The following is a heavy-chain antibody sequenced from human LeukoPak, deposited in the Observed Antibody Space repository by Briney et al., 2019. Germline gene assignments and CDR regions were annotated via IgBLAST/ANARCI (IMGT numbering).Heavy chain of an antibody. Sequence: GGSLRLSCAASGFTFSRYTMNWVRQARGKGVEWVSSITSSSSYIYYADSVKGRFAISRDNSKNTMYLQMNSLRAEDTAIYYCAKSGSGYYIWGQGTLVTVSS. J-gene: IGHJ4*02. V-gene: IGHV3-21*04. CDR1: GFTFSRYT. CDR2: ITSSSSYI. D-gene: IGHD3-3*01. CDR3: AKSGSGYYI.